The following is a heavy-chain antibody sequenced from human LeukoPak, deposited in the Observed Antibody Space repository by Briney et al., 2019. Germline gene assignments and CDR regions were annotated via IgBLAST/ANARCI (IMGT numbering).Heavy chain of an antibody. CDR3: ARAGVDSSGYYYQGFDY. CDR2: ITCNGNSE. J-gene: IGHJ4*02. V-gene: IGHV3-11*04. D-gene: IGHD3-3*01. Sequence: GGTLILFCAASGFTFSDYYMGWIRQAPGKGLEWISDITCNGNSEYYSASVMGRFIISRDNAKNSLYLLVNSLTAEDAAVYYCARAGVDSSGYYYQGFDYWGQGTQVTVSS. CDR1: GFTFSDYY.